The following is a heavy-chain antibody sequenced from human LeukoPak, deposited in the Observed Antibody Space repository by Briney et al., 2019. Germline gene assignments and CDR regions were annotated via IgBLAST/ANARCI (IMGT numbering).Heavy chain of an antibody. D-gene: IGHD4-17*01. V-gene: IGHV1-46*01. CDR1: GYTFTSYY. Sequence: ASVKVSCKASGYTFTSYYMHWVRQAPGQGLEWMGIINPSGGSTSYAQKFQGRVTMTRDTSTSTVYMELSSLRSEDTAVYYCAKNDYGDYLFDYWGQGTLVTVSS. CDR2: INPSGGST. J-gene: IGHJ4*02. CDR3: AKNDYGDYLFDY.